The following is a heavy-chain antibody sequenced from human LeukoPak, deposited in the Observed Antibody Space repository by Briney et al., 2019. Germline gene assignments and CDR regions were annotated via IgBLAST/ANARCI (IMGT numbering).Heavy chain of an antibody. V-gene: IGHV3-21*01. D-gene: IGHD2-2*01. CDR2: ISSSSSYI. J-gene: IGHJ4*02. Sequence: GGSLRLSCAASGFTFSSYSMNWVRQAPGKGLEWVSCISSSSSYIYYADSVKGRFTISRDNAKNSLYLQMNSLRAEDTAVYYCARRLGYCSSTSCYSFDYWGQGTLVTVSS. CDR3: ARRLGYCSSTSCYSFDY. CDR1: GFTFSSYS.